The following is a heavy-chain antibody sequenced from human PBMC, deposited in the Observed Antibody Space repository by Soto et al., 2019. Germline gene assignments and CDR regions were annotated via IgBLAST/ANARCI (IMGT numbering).Heavy chain of an antibody. Sequence: ASVKVSCKASGGTFSSYAISWVRQAPGQGLEWMGGIIPIFGTANYAQKFQGRVTITADESTSTAYMELSSLRSEDTAVYYCARGWFGGPAATFDYWGQGTLVTVSS. J-gene: IGHJ4*02. CDR3: ARGWFGGPAATFDY. D-gene: IGHD3-10*01. CDR1: GGTFSSYA. V-gene: IGHV1-69*13. CDR2: IIPIFGTA.